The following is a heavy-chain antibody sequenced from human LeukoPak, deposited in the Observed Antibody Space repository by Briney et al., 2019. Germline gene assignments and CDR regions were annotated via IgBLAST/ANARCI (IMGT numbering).Heavy chain of an antibody. CDR3: ASVTPGGGSPFDY. Sequence: GGSLRLSCAASGFTSSSYAMSWVRQAPGKGLEWVSAIRDSGGGTYYADSVKGRFTISRVNSKNALYLQMNSLRAEDTAVYYCASVTPGGGSPFDYWGQGTLVTVSS. CDR1: GFTSSSYA. CDR2: IRDSGGGT. V-gene: IGHV3-23*01. D-gene: IGHD2-15*01. J-gene: IGHJ4*02.